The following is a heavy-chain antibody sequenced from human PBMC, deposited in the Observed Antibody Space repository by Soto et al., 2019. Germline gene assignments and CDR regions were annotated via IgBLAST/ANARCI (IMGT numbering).Heavy chain of an antibody. D-gene: IGHD3-22*01. V-gene: IGHV3-15*01. CDR1: GFTFSNAW. CDR3: TTFMYYYDSSGYY. CDR2: IKSKTDGGTT. Sequence: GESLKISCAASGFTFSNAWMSWVRQAPGKGLEWVGRIKSKTDGGTTDYAAPVKGRFTISRDDSKNTLYLQMNSLKTEDTAVYYCTTFMYYYDSSGYYWGQGTLVTVSS. J-gene: IGHJ4*02.